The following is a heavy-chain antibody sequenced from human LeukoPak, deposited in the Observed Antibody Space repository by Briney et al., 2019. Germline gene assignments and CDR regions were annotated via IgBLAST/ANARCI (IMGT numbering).Heavy chain of an antibody. CDR1: GFTFSSYS. V-gene: IGHV3-21*04. Sequence: VGSLRLSCAASGFTFSSYSMNWVRQAPGKGLEWVSSISSSSSYIYYADSVKGRFTISRDNAKNSLYMQMNSLRAEDTAVYYCAKDHFWSGYSDYWGQGTLVTVSS. J-gene: IGHJ4*02. D-gene: IGHD3-3*02. CDR2: ISSSSSYI. CDR3: AKDHFWSGYSDY.